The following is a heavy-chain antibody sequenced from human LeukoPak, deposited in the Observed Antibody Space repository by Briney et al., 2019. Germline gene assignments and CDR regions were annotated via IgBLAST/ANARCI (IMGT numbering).Heavy chain of an antibody. CDR3: ARLPPLRYLKWFDP. V-gene: IGHV5-10-1*01. CDR1: GYSFIIYW. D-gene: IGHD3-9*01. J-gene: IGHJ5*02. Sequence: GESLQIFCKGSGYSFIIYWISWVRQMPGKGLEWMGRIDPSDSSTNYCPSFQGRVTITADDAFSNAYLLWMSLKTSNTAIYYVARLPPLRYLKWFDPWGQGTLVTVSS. CDR2: IDPSDSST.